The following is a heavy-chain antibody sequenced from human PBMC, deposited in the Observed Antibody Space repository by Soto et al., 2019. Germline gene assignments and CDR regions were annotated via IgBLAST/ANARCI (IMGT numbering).Heavy chain of an antibody. J-gene: IGHJ5*02. CDR2: ISYSGST. CDR3: ARASSGRNYFDP. V-gene: IGHV4-59*01. D-gene: IGHD1-7*01. Sequence: QVQLQESSPGLVKPSETLSLTCSVSGGSINTYFWNWVRQSPEKGLEWIGYISYSGSTTYNPSLKSRVIISVDMSSNQCSLTLLSVTAADTAVYYCARASSGRNYFDPWGQGALVTVSS. CDR1: GGSINTYF.